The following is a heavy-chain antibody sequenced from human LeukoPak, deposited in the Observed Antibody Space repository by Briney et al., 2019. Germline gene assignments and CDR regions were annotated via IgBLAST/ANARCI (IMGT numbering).Heavy chain of an antibody. CDR2: IGGTGDST. Sequence: PGGSLRLSCAASGFTFSNYAMSWVRQAPGKGLEWVSGIGGTGDSTYYADSVKGRFSISRDNSKNTLYLQMRSLRAEDTAVYYCANRPLNSASGWYGVDYWGQGTLVTVSS. V-gene: IGHV3-23*01. D-gene: IGHD6-19*01. J-gene: IGHJ4*02. CDR3: ANRPLNSASGWYGVDY. CDR1: GFTFSNYA.